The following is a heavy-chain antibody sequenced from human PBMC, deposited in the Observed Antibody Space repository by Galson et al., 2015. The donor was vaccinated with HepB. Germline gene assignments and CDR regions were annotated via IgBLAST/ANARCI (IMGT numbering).Heavy chain of an antibody. CDR1: TFIFSTYS. CDR2: ISSGTTTI. D-gene: IGHD6-6*01. V-gene: IGHV3-48*02. Sequence: SLRLSCAASTFIFSTYSMNWVRQAPGKGLEWVSYISSGTTTIYYADSVKGRFTISRDNAKNSLYLQMNSLRDEDTAVYYCAGLRWSSSSRPDCWGQGTLVTVSS. CDR3: AGLRWSSSSRPDC. J-gene: IGHJ4*02.